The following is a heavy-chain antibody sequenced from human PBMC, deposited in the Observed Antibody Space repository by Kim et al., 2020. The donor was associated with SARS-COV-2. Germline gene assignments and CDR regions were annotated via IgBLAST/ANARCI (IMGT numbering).Heavy chain of an antibody. V-gene: IGHV5-51*01. Sequence: GESLKISCKGSGYSFTSYWIGWVRQMPGKGLEWMGIIYPGDSDTRYSPSFQGQVTISADKSISTAYLQWSSLKASDTAMYYCARTGAYSSSSAGYYYYGMDVWGQGTTVTVSS. J-gene: IGHJ6*02. CDR1: GYSFTSYW. CDR3: ARTGAYSSSSAGYYYYGMDV. CDR2: IYPGDSDT. D-gene: IGHD6-6*01.